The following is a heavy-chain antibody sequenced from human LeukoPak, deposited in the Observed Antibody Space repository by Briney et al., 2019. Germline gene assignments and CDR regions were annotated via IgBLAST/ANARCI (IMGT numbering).Heavy chain of an antibody. V-gene: IGHV3-23*01. CDR2: ISDNGGGT. D-gene: IGHD4/OR15-4a*01. Sequence: PGGSLRLSCRASGFIFRNYAMSWVRQAPGEGLEWVSGISDNGGGTYYADSVKGRFTISRDNSKNMLYLQMNSLRAEDTAVYYCAKESGALGAPLYDYWGQGILVTGSS. J-gene: IGHJ4*02. CDR3: AKESGALGAPLYDY. CDR1: GFIFRNYA.